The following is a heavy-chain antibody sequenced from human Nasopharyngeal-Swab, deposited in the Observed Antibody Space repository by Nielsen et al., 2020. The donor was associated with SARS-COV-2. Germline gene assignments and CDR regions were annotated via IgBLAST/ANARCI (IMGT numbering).Heavy chain of an antibody. D-gene: IGHD1-26*01. CDR3: ARTIIVGAIEDAFDI. V-gene: IGHV3-21*01. CDR2: IGSSSSYI. Sequence: GGYWRLSCAASGLTFITSSMTWVRQAPGKGLEWVSSIGSSSSYIYYADSVKGRFTISRDNAKNSLYLQMNSLRAEDTAVYYCARTIIVGAIEDAFDIWGQGTMVTVSS. J-gene: IGHJ3*02. CDR1: GLTFITSS.